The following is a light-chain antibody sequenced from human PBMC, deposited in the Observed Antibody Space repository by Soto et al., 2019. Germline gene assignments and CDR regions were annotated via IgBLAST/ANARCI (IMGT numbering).Light chain of an antibody. CDR1: QSVSNN. CDR2: GAS. Sequence: EIVMTQSPATLSVPPAERCTLSCMASQSVSNNLAWYQQKPGQAPRLLMYGASTRATGIPARFSGSGSGTEFTLTISSLQSADFAVYFCQQYNNWARTFGQGTKVDIK. CDR3: QQYNNWART. J-gene: IGKJ1*01. V-gene: IGKV3-15*01.